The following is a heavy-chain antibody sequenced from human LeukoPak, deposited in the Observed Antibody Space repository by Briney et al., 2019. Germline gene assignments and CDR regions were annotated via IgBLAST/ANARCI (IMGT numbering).Heavy chain of an antibody. CDR1: GFTFSSYE. CDR3: AELGVTMIGGV. D-gene: IGHD3-10*02. Sequence: GGSLRLSCAASGFTFSSYEMNWVRQAPGKGLEWVSYISSSGSTIYYADSVKGRFTISRDNAKNSLYLQMNSLRAEDTAVYHCAELGVTMIGGVWGKGTTVTISS. CDR2: ISSSGSTI. V-gene: IGHV3-48*03. J-gene: IGHJ6*04.